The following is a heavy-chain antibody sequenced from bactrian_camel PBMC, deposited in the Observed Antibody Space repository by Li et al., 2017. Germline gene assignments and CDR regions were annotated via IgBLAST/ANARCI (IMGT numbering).Heavy chain of an antibody. CDR1: GYTYKSAC. CDR2: ISPDGTT. V-gene: IGHV3S57*01. Sequence: VQLVESGGGSVSAGGSLTLSCASSGYTYKSACMGWFRQYPGKEREGVAGISPDGTTDYADSAKGRFTISKDNAKSALYLQMDSLKPEDTAMYYCAAQARVVVT. D-gene: IGHD2*01.